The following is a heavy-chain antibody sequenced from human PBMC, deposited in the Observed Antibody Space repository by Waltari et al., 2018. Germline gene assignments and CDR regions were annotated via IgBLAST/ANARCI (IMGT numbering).Heavy chain of an antibody. V-gene: IGHV3-23*01. Sequence: EVQLLESGGGLVQPGGSLRLSCAASGFTFSSYAMSWVRQAPGKGLEWVSTFTVSTSSTYYTDSVKGRFTISRDNSKNTLYLQMNSLRAEDTAIYYCARDFRYFSSWGQGTLVTVSS. D-gene: IGHD6-13*01. J-gene: IGHJ4*02. CDR2: FTVSTSST. CDR1: GFTFSSYA. CDR3: ARDFRYFSS.